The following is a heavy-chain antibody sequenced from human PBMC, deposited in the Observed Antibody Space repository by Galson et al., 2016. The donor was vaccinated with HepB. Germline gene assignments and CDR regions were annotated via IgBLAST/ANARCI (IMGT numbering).Heavy chain of an antibody. V-gene: IGHV6-1*01. CDR3: ARAPDKWNYGGMEV. CDR1: GDSVSSNSAT. D-gene: IGHD1-7*01. Sequence: CAISGDSVSSNSATWMWIRQSPSRGLEWLGRTYYKSKWYHDYAVSLKGRININPDTSKNQFSLQLNSVTPEDTAVYYCARAPDKWNYGGMEVWGQGTPVPVSS. J-gene: IGHJ6*02. CDR2: TYYKSKWYH.